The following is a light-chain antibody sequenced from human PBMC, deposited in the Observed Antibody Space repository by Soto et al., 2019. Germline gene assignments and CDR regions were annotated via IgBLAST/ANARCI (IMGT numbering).Light chain of an antibody. J-gene: IGKJ5*01. V-gene: IGKV3-20*01. CDR2: NAS. CDR3: HQYANSPQT. Sequence: EIVLTQSPGTLSLSPGERVTLSCRASQSVGNNYLGWYQQKPGQAPRLLIFNASRRPTGISDRFSGSGSGTDFTLTITRLEPEYFAVYYCHQYANSPQTFGQGTRLEIK. CDR1: QSVGNNY.